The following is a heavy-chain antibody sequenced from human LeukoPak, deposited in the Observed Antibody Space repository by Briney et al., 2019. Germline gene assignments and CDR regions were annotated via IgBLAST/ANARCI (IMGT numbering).Heavy chain of an antibody. J-gene: IGHJ4*02. CDR1: GYTFTSYD. V-gene: IGHV1-8*01. Sequence: GASVKVSCKASGYTFTSYDINWVRQATGQGLEWMGWMSPNSGNTVYSQKFQGRVTMTRTSSVSTAYMELSSLTSEDTAVYYCAINWNSLNYGGKGTLVTVSS. D-gene: IGHD1-1*01. CDR2: MSPNSGNT. CDR3: AINWNSLNY.